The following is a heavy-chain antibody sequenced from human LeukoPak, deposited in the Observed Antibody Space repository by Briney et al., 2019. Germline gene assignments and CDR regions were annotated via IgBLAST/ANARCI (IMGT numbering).Heavy chain of an antibody. D-gene: IGHD3-22*01. CDR1: GFTFSSYA. V-gene: IGHV3-23*01. CDR2: ISSSGGNT. Sequence: GGSLRLSCVASGFTFSSYAMSWVRPAPGRGLEWVSAISSSGGNTYYASTVKGRFTISRDNAKNSLYLQMNSLRAEDTAVYYCARDFVGYDSSGFYYYYYGMDVWGQGTTVTVSS. CDR3: ARDFVGYDSSGFYYYYYGMDV. J-gene: IGHJ6*02.